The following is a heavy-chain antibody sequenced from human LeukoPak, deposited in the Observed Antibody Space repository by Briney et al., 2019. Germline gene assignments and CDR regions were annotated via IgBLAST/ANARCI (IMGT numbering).Heavy chain of an antibody. CDR3: AKRRHTGISVAGAIDY. V-gene: IGHV3-74*03. Sequence: GGSLRLSCAASGFSFSNYWMHWVRQAPGKGLVWVSRINGDGSSTTYADSVKGRFTISRDNSKNTLYLQMNSLRAEDTAVYYCAKRRHTGISVAGAIDYWGQGTLVTVSS. CDR1: GFSFSNYW. J-gene: IGHJ4*02. D-gene: IGHD6-19*01. CDR2: INGDGSST.